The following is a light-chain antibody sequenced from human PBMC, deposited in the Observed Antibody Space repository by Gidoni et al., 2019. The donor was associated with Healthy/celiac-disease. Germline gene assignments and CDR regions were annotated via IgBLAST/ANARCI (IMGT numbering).Light chain of an antibody. CDR1: QSVSSSY. CDR2: GAS. J-gene: IGKJ4*01. V-gene: IGKV3-20*01. Sequence: EIVLTQSPGTLSLSPGERATLSCRDSQSVSSSYLAWYQQKPGQAPRLLIYGASSRATGIPDRFSGSGSGTDFNLTISRLEPEDFAVYYCQQYGSSPPTTFGGGTKVEIK. CDR3: QQYGSSPPTT.